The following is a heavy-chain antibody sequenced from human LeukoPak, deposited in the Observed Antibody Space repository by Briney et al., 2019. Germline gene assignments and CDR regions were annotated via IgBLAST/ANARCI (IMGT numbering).Heavy chain of an antibody. V-gene: IGHV3-21*01. CDR3: ARVGVGYSSSWGSQGYYYYMDV. D-gene: IGHD6-13*01. Sequence: GGSLRLSCAASGFSLSIYDMVWVRQAPGKGLEWIASTGLSSSYIGYADSMKGRFTISRDNSKNTLYLQMNSLRAEDTAVYYCARVGVGYSSSWGSQGYYYYMDVWGKGTTVTVSS. J-gene: IGHJ6*03. CDR2: TGLSSSYI. CDR1: GFSLSIYD.